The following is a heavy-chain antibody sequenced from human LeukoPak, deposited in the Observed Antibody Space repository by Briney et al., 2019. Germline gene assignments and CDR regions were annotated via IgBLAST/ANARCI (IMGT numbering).Heavy chain of an antibody. D-gene: IGHD3-10*01. CDR2: IKQDGSEI. J-gene: IGHJ3*02. CDR3: ARDPGGDAFDI. V-gene: IGHV3-7*01. Sequence: GGSLRLSCAASGFTFNNYWMSWVRQAPGKGLEWVANIKQDGSEIHYVDSVKGRFTISRDNAKNSLFLQMNSLRAEDTAVYYCARDPGGDAFDIWGQGTMVTVSS. CDR1: GFTFNNYW.